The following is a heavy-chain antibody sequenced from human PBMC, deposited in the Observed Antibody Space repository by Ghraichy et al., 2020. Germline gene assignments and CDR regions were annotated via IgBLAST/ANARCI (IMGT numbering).Heavy chain of an antibody. V-gene: IGHV4-34*01. J-gene: IGHJ4*02. CDR1: GASFSYYY. CDR2: INHNGSS. CDR3: ARVYHVPDF. Sequence: SETLSLTCGVYGASFSYYYWSWIRQTPGKGLEWIGEINHNGSSNSNPSLKSRVSISIDTAKNQFSLRLSSVTAADTAVYYCARVYHVPDFWGQGTLVTVSS. D-gene: IGHD1-14*01.